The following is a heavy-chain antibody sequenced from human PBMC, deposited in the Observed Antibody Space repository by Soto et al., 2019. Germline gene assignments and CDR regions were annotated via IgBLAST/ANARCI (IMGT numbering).Heavy chain of an antibody. J-gene: IGHJ4*02. CDR1: GFTFTSNA. D-gene: IGHD5-12*01. Sequence: EVQLLESGGGLVQPGGSLRLSCAASGFTFTSNALSWSRQAPGKGLEWVSAFSGSGGSTYYADSVKGRFTISRDNSKNTLYLQMNSLRAEDTAVYYCAKDRGYSGYRPYTFDYWGQGTLVTVSS. CDR3: AKDRGYSGYRPYTFDY. V-gene: IGHV3-23*01. CDR2: FSGSGGST.